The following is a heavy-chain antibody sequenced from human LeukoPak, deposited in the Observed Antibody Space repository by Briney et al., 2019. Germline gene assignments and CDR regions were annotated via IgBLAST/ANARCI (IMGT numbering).Heavy chain of an antibody. CDR2: VYWDDDK. CDR3: AYSRHGDYFDY. V-gene: IGHV2-5*02. CDR1: GFSLSTSGVG. D-gene: IGHD4-17*01. J-gene: IGHJ4*02. Sequence: ESGPTLVKPTHTLTLTCTFSGFSLSTSGVGVGWIRQPPGKALEWLALVYWDDDKTYSPSLKSRLTITKATSKNQVVLTMTNMDPVDTGTYYCAYSRHGDYFDYWGQGSLVTVSS.